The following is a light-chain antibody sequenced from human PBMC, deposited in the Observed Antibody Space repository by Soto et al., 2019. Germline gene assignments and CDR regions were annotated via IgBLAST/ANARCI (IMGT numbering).Light chain of an antibody. CDR1: QNIGSF. CDR2: SAF. V-gene: IGKV1-39*01. CDR3: QQGSTTPIP. Sequence: DIEMTQSPYSLSASIGDRVTITCRASQNIGSFLNWYQQKPGEAPRLLVYSAFRIQSGVPSRFNASGSGTNFTLSISSLQPEDFSTNYCQQGSTTPIPFGLGTRLEIK. J-gene: IGKJ5*01.